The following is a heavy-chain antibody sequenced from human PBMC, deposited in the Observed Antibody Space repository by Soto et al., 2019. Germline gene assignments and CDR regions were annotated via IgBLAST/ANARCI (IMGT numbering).Heavy chain of an antibody. V-gene: IGHV4-38-2*02. D-gene: IGHD3-9*01. Sequence: ASETLSLTCAVSGYSISSGYYWGWIRQPPGKGLEWIGSIYHSGSTYYNPSLKSRVTISVDTSKNQFSLKLSSVTAADTAVYYCARDILTGYYIFDYWGQGTLVTVSS. J-gene: IGHJ4*02. CDR1: GYSISSGYY. CDR2: IYHSGST. CDR3: ARDILTGYYIFDY.